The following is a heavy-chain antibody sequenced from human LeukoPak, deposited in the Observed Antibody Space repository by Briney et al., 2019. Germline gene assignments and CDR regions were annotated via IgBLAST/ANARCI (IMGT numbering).Heavy chain of an antibody. D-gene: IGHD1-26*01. V-gene: IGHV3-66*01. CDR2: IYSGGST. Sequence: GGSLRLSFAASEFSVGSNYMTWVRQAPGKGLEWVSLIYSGGSTYYADSVKGRFTISRDNSKNTMYLQMNSLRDEDTAVYYCAKKGAVGPTTGNYFDSWGQGTLVTVSS. CDR1: EFSVGSNY. J-gene: IGHJ4*02. CDR3: AKKGAVGPTTGNYFDS.